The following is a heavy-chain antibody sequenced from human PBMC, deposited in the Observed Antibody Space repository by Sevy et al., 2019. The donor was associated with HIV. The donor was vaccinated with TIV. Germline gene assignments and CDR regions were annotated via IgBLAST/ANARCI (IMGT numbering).Heavy chain of an antibody. Sequence: GESLKISCAASGFTFSSYAMTWVRQAPGKGLEWVSGISGSGYSTYNADSVKGRFTISRDNSKNTLYLQMNSLRAEDTAVYYCAKEGGGCNYDNRGLFDYWGQGTLVTVSS. CDR1: GFTFSSYA. D-gene: IGHD3-22*01. J-gene: IGHJ4*02. CDR3: AKEGGGCNYDNRGLFDY. CDR2: ISGSGYST. V-gene: IGHV3-23*01.